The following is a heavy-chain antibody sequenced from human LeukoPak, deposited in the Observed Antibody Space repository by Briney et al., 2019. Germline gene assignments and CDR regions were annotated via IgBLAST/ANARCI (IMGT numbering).Heavy chain of an antibody. CDR1: GGTFSSYA. CDR2: IIPILGIA. J-gene: IGHJ5*02. V-gene: IGHV1-69*04. CDR3: ARDDSYGYGFDP. Sequence: GASVKVSCKASGGTFSSYAISWVRRAPGQGLEWMGRIIPILGIANYAQKFQGRVTITADKSTSTTYMELSSLRSEDTAVYYCARDDSYGYGFDPWGQGTLVTVSS. D-gene: IGHD5-18*01.